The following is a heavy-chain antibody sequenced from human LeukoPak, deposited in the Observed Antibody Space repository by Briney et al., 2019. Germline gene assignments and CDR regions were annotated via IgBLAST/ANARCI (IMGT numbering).Heavy chain of an antibody. J-gene: IGHJ4*02. Sequence: GASVKVSCKASGYSFTSYGITWVRQAPGQGLEWMGLMNPKNGHTVYAQKFQGRVTMTRDTSINTAYLELSSLRSEDTAVYYCARNLMYCSSTTCYLDYWGQGTLVTVSS. V-gene: IGHV1-8*01. CDR3: ARNLMYCSSTTCYLDY. D-gene: IGHD2-2*01. CDR2: MNPKNGHT. CDR1: GYSFTSYG.